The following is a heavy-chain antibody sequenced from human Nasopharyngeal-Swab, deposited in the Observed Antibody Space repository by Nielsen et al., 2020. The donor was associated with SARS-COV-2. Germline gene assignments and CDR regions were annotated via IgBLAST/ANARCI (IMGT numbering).Heavy chain of an antibody. J-gene: IGHJ4*02. Sequence: LSLTCAASGFTFSSYSMNWVRQAPGKGLEWVSCISSGRTSIYYADSVKGRFTIPRDNAKNPLYLQMNSLRAEDTAVYYCARGDTDLVTIRDYWGQGTLVTVSS. CDR3: ARGDTDLVTIRDY. D-gene: IGHD5-18*01. CDR1: GFTFSSYS. V-gene: IGHV3-21*05. CDR2: ISSGRTSI.